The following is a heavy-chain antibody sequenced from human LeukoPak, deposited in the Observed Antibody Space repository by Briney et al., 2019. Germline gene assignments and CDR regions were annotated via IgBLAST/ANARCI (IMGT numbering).Heavy chain of an antibody. J-gene: IGHJ4*02. CDR1: GFNFRAYW. D-gene: IGHD1-26*01. V-gene: IGHV3-21*01. CDR2: ISSSSSHI. Sequence: GGSLRLSCTTSGFNFRAYWMAWVRQAPGKGLEWVSSISSSSSHIHYADSVKGRFTISRDNAKNSLYLQMSSLRAEDTAVYYCARVYVVGATPVGYWGQGTLVTVSS. CDR3: ARVYVVGATPVGY.